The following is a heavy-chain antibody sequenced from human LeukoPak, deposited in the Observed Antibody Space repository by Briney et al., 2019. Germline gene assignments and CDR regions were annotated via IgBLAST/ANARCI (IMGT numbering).Heavy chain of an antibody. Sequence: GGSLRLSCAASGFIFSSYGMSWVRQAPGKGLEWVSAISGSGGSTYYADSVKGRFTISRDNSKNTLYLQMNSLRAEDTAVYYCAKDPMTTVTTVDSDWGQGTLVTVSS. V-gene: IGHV3-23*01. CDR1: GFIFSSYG. CDR3: AKDPMTTVTTVDSD. CDR2: ISGSGGST. D-gene: IGHD4-17*01. J-gene: IGHJ4*02.